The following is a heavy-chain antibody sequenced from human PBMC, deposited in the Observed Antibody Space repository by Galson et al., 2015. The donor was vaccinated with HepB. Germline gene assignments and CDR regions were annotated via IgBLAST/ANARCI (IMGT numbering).Heavy chain of an antibody. Sequence: PALVKPTQTLTLTCTFSGFSLSTSGMCVSWIRQPPGKALEWLALIDWDDDKYYSTSLKTRLTISKDTSKNQVVLTMTNMDPVDTATYYCARIRVGYDSSGYPIYYGMDVCGQGTTVTVSS. D-gene: IGHD3-22*01. CDR2: IDWDDDK. CDR3: ARIRVGYDSSGYPIYYGMDV. V-gene: IGHV2-70*01. CDR1: GFSLSTSGMC. J-gene: IGHJ6*02.